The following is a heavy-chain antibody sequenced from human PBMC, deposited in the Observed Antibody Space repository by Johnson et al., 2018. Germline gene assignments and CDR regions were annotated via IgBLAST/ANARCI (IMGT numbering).Heavy chain of an antibody. J-gene: IGHJ6*03. CDR1: GFTFDDYA. D-gene: IGHD1-26*01. CDR2: ISWNSGSI. V-gene: IGHV3-9*01. CDR3: TTPSVGATPAYYYYYMDV. Sequence: VQLVESGGGLVQPGRSLRLSCAASGFTFDDYAMHWVRQAPGKGLEWVSGISWNSGSIGYADSVKGRFTISRDNAKNSLYLQMNSLRDEDTAVYYCTTPSVGATPAYYYYYMDVWGKGTTVTVSS.